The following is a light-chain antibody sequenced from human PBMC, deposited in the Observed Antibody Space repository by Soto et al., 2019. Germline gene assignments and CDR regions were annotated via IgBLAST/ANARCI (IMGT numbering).Light chain of an antibody. J-gene: IGLJ2*01. CDR2: GNS. V-gene: IGLV1-40*01. Sequence: QLVLTQPPSVSGAPGQRVTISCTGGSSNSGAGYDVHWYQQLPGTAPKLLIYGNSNRPSGVPDRFSGSKSGTSASLAITGLQAEDEADYYCQSYDSSLSGSVFGGGTKLTVL. CDR1: SSNSGAGYD. CDR3: QSYDSSLSGSV.